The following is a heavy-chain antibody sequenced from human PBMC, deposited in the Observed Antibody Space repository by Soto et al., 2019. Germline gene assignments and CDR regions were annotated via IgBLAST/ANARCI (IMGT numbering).Heavy chain of an antibody. CDR1: GGSISSYY. CDR2: IYYSGST. Sequence: PSETLSLTCTVSGGSISSYYWSWIRQPPGKGLEWIGYIYYSGSTNYNPSLKSRVTISVDTSKNQFSLKLSSVTAADTAVYYCARLRYCSGGSCYWLDPWGQGTLVTASS. V-gene: IGHV4-59*01. CDR3: ARLRYCSGGSCYWLDP. J-gene: IGHJ5*02. D-gene: IGHD2-15*01.